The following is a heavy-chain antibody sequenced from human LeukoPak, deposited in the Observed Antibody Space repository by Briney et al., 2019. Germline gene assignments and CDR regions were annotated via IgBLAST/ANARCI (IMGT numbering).Heavy chain of an antibody. V-gene: IGHV3-53*01. CDR1: GFTVSSNY. Sequence: GGSLRLSCAASGFTVSSNYMSWVRQAPGKGLEWVSVIYSGGSTYYADSVKGRFTISRDNSKNTLHLQMNSLRAEDTAVYYCARDQSTWFDPWGQGTLVTVSS. CDR2: IYSGGST. D-gene: IGHD2-2*01. CDR3: ARDQSTWFDP. J-gene: IGHJ5*02.